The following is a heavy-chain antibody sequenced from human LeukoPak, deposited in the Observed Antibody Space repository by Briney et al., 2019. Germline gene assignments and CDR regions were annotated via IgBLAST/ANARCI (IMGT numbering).Heavy chain of an antibody. D-gene: IGHD2-15*01. V-gene: IGHV3-48*03. CDR3: ARELRLPYFDY. Sequence: PGGSLRLSCAASGFTFSSYEMNWVRQAPGKGLEWVSYISSSGSTIYYADSVKGRFTVPRDNAKNSLYLQMNSLRAEDTAVYYCARELRLPYFDYWGQGTLVTVSS. CDR1: GFTFSSYE. CDR2: ISSSGSTI. J-gene: IGHJ4*02.